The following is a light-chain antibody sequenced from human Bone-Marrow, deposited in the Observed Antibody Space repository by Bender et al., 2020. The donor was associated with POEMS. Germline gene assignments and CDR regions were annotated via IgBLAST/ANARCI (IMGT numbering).Light chain of an antibody. CDR3: ATWDDSLSGWV. CDR2: EVT. CDR1: SRDVGSDNL. Sequence: QSALTQPASVSGSPGQSITITCTGSSRDVGSDNLVSWFQLYSGKAPKVIISEVTKRPSGVSHRFSGSKSGNTASLTISGLETEDEAEYYCATWDDSLSGWVFGGGTKLTVL. J-gene: IGLJ3*02. V-gene: IGLV2-23*02.